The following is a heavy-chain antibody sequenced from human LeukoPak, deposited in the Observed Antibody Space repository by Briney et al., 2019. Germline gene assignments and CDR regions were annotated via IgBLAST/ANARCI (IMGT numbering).Heavy chain of an antibody. V-gene: IGHV3-9*01. J-gene: IGHJ4*02. CDR2: ISWNSGSI. CDR3: AKEGAVATAFDY. D-gene: IGHD5-12*01. CDR1: GFTFDDYA. Sequence: PGGSLRLSCAASGFTFDDYAMHWVRQAPGKGLEWVSGISWNSGSIGYADSVKGRFTISRDNAKNSLYLQMNSLRAEDTALYYCAKEGAVATAFDYWGQGTLVTVSS.